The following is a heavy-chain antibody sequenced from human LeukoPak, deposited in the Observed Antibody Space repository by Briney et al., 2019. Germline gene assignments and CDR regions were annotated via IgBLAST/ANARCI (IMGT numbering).Heavy chain of an antibody. Sequence: GGSLRLSCAASGFTFSSFGMHWVRQAPGKGLEWVAVISNDGNNKYSADSVKGRFTISRDNSKNTLHLQMNSLRLEDTAVYYCARVESRWELGLSDYWGQGTLVTVSS. J-gene: IGHJ4*02. CDR1: GFTFSSFG. CDR3: ARVESRWELGLSDY. D-gene: IGHD1-26*01. V-gene: IGHV3-30*03. CDR2: ISNDGNNK.